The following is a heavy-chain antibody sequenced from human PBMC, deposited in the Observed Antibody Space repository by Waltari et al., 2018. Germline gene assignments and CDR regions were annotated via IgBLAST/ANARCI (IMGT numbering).Heavy chain of an antibody. CDR1: GYTFTSYD. Sequence: QVQLVPSGAEVKKPGASVKVSCKASGYTFTSYDINWVRQATGQGLEWRGWMNPNSGNTGYAQKFQGRVTITRNTAISTAYMELSSLRSEDTAVYYCARDVREVGSGRAFDIWGQGTMVTVSS. J-gene: IGHJ3*02. CDR3: ARDVREVGSGRAFDI. V-gene: IGHV1-8*03. CDR2: MNPNSGNT. D-gene: IGHD1-26*01.